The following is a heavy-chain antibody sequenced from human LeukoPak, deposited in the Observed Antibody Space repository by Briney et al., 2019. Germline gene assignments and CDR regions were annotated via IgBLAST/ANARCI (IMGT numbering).Heavy chain of an antibody. D-gene: IGHD3/OR15-3a*01. J-gene: IGHJ4*02. CDR1: GGSINSGANY. Sequence: SETLSLTCTVSGGSINSGANYWAWISQPPGKGLEWIGTIYYSGSTYYNPSLNSRVTMSLDTSKNQFSLKLTSVTAADTAVYYCARQTGSGLFILPGGQGTLVTVSS. V-gene: IGHV4-39*01. CDR2: IYYSGST. CDR3: ARQTGSGLFILP.